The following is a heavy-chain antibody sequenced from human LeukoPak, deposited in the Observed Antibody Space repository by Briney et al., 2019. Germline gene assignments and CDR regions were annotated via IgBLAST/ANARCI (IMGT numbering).Heavy chain of an antibody. V-gene: IGHV4-59*01. CDR2: IYYSGIT. CDR3: ARDRPSYYYMDV. J-gene: IGHJ6*03. CDR1: GGSISTYY. Sequence: PSETLSLTCTVSGGSISTYYWSWIRQPPGKVLEWIGYIYYSGITNFNPSLKSRVTISVDTSKNQFSLKLSSVTAADTAVYYCARDRPSYYYMDVWGKGTTVTISS.